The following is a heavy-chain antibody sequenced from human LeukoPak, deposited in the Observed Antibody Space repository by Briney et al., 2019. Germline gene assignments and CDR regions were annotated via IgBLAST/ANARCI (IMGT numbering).Heavy chain of an antibody. CDR2: IYYSGTT. D-gene: IGHD3-10*02. CDR3: VRWQSGSMFHPP. CDR1: GGSTSSSSHY. J-gene: IGHJ5*02. Sequence: SETLSLTCTVSGGSTSSSSHYWGWIRQPPGKGLEWIVSIYYSGTTSDNPSLKSRVTISVDTSKNQFSLKLSSVTAADTAVYYCVRWQSGSMFHPPWGQGTRVTVSS. V-gene: IGHV4-39*01.